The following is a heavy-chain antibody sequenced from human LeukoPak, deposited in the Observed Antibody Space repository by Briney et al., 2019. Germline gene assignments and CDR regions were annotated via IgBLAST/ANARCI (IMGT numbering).Heavy chain of an antibody. D-gene: IGHD2-2*01. J-gene: IGHJ3*02. Sequence: SGGSLRLSCAASGFTFSSYWMSWVRQAPGKGLEWVANIKQDGSEKYYVDSVKGRFTISRDNAKNSLYLQMNSLRAEDTAVYYCARDFLSDLYCSSTSCHDAFDIWGQGTMVTVSS. V-gene: IGHV3-7*01. CDR2: IKQDGSEK. CDR1: GFTFSSYW. CDR3: ARDFLSDLYCSSTSCHDAFDI.